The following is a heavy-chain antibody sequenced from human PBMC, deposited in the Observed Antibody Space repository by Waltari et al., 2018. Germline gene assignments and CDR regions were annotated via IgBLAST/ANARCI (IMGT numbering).Heavy chain of an antibody. Sequence: QLQLQESGPGLVKPSETLSLTCTVSGGSISSSSYYWGWIRQPPGKGLEWIGSIYYSGSTYYNPSLKSRVTISVDTSKNQFSLKLSSVTAADTAVYYCARLFAYYDFWSGHYLDPYYFDYWGQGTLVTVSS. D-gene: IGHD3-3*01. CDR2: IYYSGST. V-gene: IGHV4-39*01. CDR1: GGSISSSSYY. CDR3: ARLFAYYDFWSGHYLDPYYFDY. J-gene: IGHJ4*02.